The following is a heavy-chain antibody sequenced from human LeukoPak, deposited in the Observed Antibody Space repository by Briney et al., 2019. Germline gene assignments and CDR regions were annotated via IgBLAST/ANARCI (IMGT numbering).Heavy chain of an antibody. J-gene: IGHJ3*02. V-gene: IGHV3-66*01. CDR2: IYSGGST. CDR3: ARGTSSSWPDDAFDI. CDR1: GFTVSSNY. Sequence: PGGSLRLSCAASGFTVSSNYMSWVRQAPGKGLEWVSVIYSGGSTYYADSVKGRFTISRDNSKNTLYLQMNSLRAEDTAVYYCARGTSSSWPDDAFDIWGQGTMVTVSS. D-gene: IGHD6-13*01.